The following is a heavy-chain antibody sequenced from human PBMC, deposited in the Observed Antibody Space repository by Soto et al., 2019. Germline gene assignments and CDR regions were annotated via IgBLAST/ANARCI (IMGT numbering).Heavy chain of an antibody. J-gene: IGHJ5*02. V-gene: IGHV4-34*01. CDR3: ARGGAAKERRDWFDP. CDR1: GGSFSGYY. D-gene: IGHD1-26*01. Sequence: QVQLQQWGAGLLKPSETLSLTCAVYGGSFSGYYWSWIGQPPGKGLEWIGEINHSGSTNCNPSLKSRVTISVDTSKTQFSLKLSSVTAADTAVYYCARGGAAKERRDWFDPWGQGTLVTVSS. CDR2: INHSGST.